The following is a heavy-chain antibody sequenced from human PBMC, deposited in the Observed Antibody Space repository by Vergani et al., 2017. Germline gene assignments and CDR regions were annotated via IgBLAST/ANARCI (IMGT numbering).Heavy chain of an antibody. J-gene: IGHJ4*02. CDR2: ISSSSSYI. D-gene: IGHD3-9*01. CDR1: GFTFSSYS. CDR3: ARILTGYYSHHGMGAFDY. V-gene: IGHV3-21*01. Sequence: EVQLVESGGGLVQPGGSLRLSCAASGFTFSSYSMNWVRQAPGKGLEWVSSISSSSSYIHYSDSLKGRFTISRDNAKSSLYLQMNSLRAEDTGVYYCARILTGYYSHHGMGAFDYWGQGTLVTVSS.